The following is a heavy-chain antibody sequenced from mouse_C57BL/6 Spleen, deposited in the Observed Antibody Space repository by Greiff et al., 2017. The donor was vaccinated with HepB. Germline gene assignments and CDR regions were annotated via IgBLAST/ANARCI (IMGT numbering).Heavy chain of an antibody. Sequence: QVQLKESGAELARPGASVKLSCKASGYTFTSYGISWVKQRTGQGLEWIGEIYPRSGNTYYNEKFKGKATLTADKSSSTAYMELRSLTSEDSAVYFCARRNYGSSYDYYAMDYWGQGTSVTVSS. V-gene: IGHV1-81*01. CDR2: IYPRSGNT. D-gene: IGHD1-1*01. CDR1: GYTFTSYG. J-gene: IGHJ4*01. CDR3: ARRNYGSSYDYYAMDY.